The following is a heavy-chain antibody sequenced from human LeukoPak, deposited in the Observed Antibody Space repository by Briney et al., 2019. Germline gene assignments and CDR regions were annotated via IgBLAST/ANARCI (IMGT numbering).Heavy chain of an antibody. CDR1: GGSIRSTNYY. V-gene: IGHV4-61*01. CDR2: IYYSGST. Sequence: SQTLSLTCTVSGGSIRSTNYYWSWIRQDPAKGLEWIGYIYYSGSTNYNPSLKSRVTISVDTSKNQFSLKLSSVTAADTAVYYCARGPYYDFWSGYLYYFDYWGQGTLVTVSS. CDR3: ARGPYYDFWSGYLYYFDY. D-gene: IGHD3-3*01. J-gene: IGHJ4*02.